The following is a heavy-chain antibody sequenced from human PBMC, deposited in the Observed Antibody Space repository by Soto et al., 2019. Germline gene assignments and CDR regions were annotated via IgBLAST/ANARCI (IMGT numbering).Heavy chain of an antibody. J-gene: IGHJ6*02. D-gene: IGHD4-17*01. CDR3: ARDRYGDSVDYYGMAV. CDR2: IYSGGST. CDR1: GFTVSSNY. Sequence: EVQLVESGGGLVQPGGSLRLSCAASGFTVSSNYMSWVRQAPGKGLEWVSVIYSGGSTYYADSVKGRFTISRDNSKNTPYLQMNSLRAEATAVYYCARDRYGDSVDYYGMAVWGQGTTVTVSS. V-gene: IGHV3-66*01.